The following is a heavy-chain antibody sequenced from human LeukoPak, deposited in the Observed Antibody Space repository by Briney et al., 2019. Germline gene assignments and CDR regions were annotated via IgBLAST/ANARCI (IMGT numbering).Heavy chain of an antibody. J-gene: IGHJ4*02. D-gene: IGHD6-19*01. V-gene: IGHV4-34*01. CDR3: ARAQWLVLGD. CDR1: GGSFSGYY. Sequence: SETLSLTCAVYGGSFSGYYWSWIRPPPGKGLEWIGEINHSGSTNYNPSLKSRVTISVDTSKNQFSLKLSSVTAADTAVYYCARAQWLVLGDWGQGTLVTVSS. CDR2: INHSGST.